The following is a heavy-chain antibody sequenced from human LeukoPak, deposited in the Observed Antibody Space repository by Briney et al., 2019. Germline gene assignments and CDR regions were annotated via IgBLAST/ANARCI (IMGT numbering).Heavy chain of an antibody. J-gene: IGHJ4*02. CDR3: AKSGVWYGEYYFDY. CDR2: IYYNGNT. CDR1: GGSISSYY. V-gene: IGHV4-59*01. Sequence: KPSETPSLACTGFGGSISSYYLGWIRQPPGEGLEWIGYIYYNGNTDYNPSLKSRVTISIVTSKNEFSLNLSSVTAADTAVYYCAKSGVWYGEYYFDYWGQGTLVTVSS. D-gene: IGHD3-10*01.